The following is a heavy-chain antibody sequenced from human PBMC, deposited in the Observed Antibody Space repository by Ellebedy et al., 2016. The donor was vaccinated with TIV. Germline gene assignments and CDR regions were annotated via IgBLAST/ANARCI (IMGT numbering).Heavy chain of an antibody. V-gene: IGHV3-30*18. CDR3: AKEVGDDSSTYYPSY. D-gene: IGHD3-22*01. CDR2: ISKDGTYK. Sequence: GESLKISCAASGFTFSNYGMHWVRQAPGKGLEWVAVISKDGTYKYYPDSVKVRFTISRDNSKNTVYMQMNSLRTEDTAVYYCAKEVGDDSSTYYPSYWGQGTLVTVSS. J-gene: IGHJ4*02. CDR1: GFTFSNYG.